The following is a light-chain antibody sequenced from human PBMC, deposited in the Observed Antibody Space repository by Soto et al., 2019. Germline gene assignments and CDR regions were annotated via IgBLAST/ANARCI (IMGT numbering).Light chain of an antibody. CDR1: QSVNSRY. J-gene: IGKJ1*01. CDR2: GTS. V-gene: IGKV3-20*01. CDR3: QQYGTSPWT. Sequence: EVVLTQSPGTLSLSPGEGATLSCRASQSVNSRYLAWYQQKPGQAPRLLISGTSTRATGIPDRFSGSGSGTDFTLSISRLAPEDVAVYYCQQYGTSPWTFGQGTKVDIK.